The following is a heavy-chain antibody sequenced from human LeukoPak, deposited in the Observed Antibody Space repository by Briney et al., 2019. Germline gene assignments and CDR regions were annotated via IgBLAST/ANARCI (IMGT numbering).Heavy chain of an antibody. V-gene: IGHV3-7*01. CDR3: ARDKIQGPTKLDY. D-gene: IGHD1-1*01. CDR1: GFTFSSYW. CDR2: IKQDESEK. Sequence: AGGSLRLSCAASGFTFSSYWMSWVRQAPGKGLEWVANIKQDESEKYYVDSVKGRFTISRDNAKNSLYLQMNSLRAEDTAVYYCARDKIQGPTKLDYWGQGILLTLSS. J-gene: IGHJ4*02.